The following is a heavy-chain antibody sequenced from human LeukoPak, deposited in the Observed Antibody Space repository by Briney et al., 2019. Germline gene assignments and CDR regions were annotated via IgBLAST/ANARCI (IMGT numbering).Heavy chain of an antibody. V-gene: IGHV3-48*01. CDR2: ISSSSSAI. CDR3: ASSVGYCSSTSCYEAEY. D-gene: IGHD2-2*01. J-gene: IGHJ4*02. CDR1: GFSFSGYS. Sequence: GGSLRLSCAASGFSFSGYSMNWVRQAPGKGLEWVSYISSSSSAIYYADSVKGRFTISRDNAKNSLYLQMNSLRAEDTAVYYCASSVGYCSSTSCYEAEYWGQGTLVTVSS.